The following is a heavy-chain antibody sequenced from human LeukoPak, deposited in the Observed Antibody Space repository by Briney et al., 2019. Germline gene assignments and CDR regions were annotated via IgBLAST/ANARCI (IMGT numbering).Heavy chain of an antibody. CDR1: GFTFSSYA. V-gene: IGHV3-30-3*01. J-gene: IGHJ5*02. D-gene: IGHD6-19*01. CDR2: ISYDGSNK. CDR3: AREYSSGWLGGGFDP. Sequence: PGGSLRLSCAASGFTFSSYAMHWVRQAPGKGLEWVAVISYDGSNKYYADSVKGRFTISRDNSKNTLYLQMNSLRAEDTAVYYCAREYSSGWLGGGFDPWGQGTLVTVSS.